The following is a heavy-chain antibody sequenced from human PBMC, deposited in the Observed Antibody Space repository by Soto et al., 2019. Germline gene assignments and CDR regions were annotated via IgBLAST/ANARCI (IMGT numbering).Heavy chain of an antibody. Sequence: ASVKVSCKASGYTSTGYAMHWVRQAPGQRLEWMGWINAGNGNTKYSQKFQGRVTITRDTSASTAYMELSSLRSEDTAVYYCARDIGGGTLSWFDPWGQGTLVTVSS. J-gene: IGHJ5*02. CDR2: INAGNGNT. D-gene: IGHD1-1*01. V-gene: IGHV1-3*01. CDR1: GYTSTGYA. CDR3: ARDIGGGTLSWFDP.